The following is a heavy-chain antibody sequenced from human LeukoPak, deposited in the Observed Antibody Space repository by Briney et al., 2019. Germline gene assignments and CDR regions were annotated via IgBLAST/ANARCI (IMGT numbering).Heavy chain of an antibody. V-gene: IGHV4-39*07. CDR1: GGSISTTTYY. J-gene: IGHJ4*02. CDR3: TREGAGTIVDY. Sequence: SETLSLTCTVSGGSISTTTYYWGWIRQPPGKGLEWIGSIYYTGGTYSNPSLESRVTISQDTSKNQFSLKLSSVTAADMAVYYCTREGAGTIVDYWGQGTLVTVSS. D-gene: IGHD6-19*01. CDR2: IYYTGGT.